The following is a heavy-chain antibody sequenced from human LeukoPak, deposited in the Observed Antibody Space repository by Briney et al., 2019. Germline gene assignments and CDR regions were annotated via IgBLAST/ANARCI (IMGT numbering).Heavy chain of an antibody. D-gene: IGHD2-21*02. CDR1: GFTFSSYS. V-gene: IGHV3-21*01. Sequence: GGSLRLSCAASGFTFSSYSMNWVRQAPGKGLEWVSSISRSSTYIYYADSVKGRFTISRDNAKNSLYLQMNSLRAEDTAVYYCASRRSAYCGGDCPEGYWGQGTLVTVSS. CDR2: ISRSSTYI. CDR3: ASRRSAYCGGDCPEGY. J-gene: IGHJ4*02.